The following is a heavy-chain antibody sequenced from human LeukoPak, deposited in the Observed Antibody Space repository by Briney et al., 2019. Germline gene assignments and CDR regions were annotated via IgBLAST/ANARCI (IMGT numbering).Heavy chain of an antibody. CDR2: ITAGNGNT. D-gene: IGHD5-18*01. J-gene: IGHJ3*02. CDR3: ARDSARGYSYGYYAFDI. Sequence: ASVRVSCKASGYTFRNYGIGWVRQAPSKGLEWMGLITAGNGNTNYAQSVQGRVTITTDTSTSTLYMQLKSLRSDDTAVYFCARDSARGYSYGYYAFDIWGQGTMVTVSS. V-gene: IGHV1-18*01. CDR1: GYTFRNYG.